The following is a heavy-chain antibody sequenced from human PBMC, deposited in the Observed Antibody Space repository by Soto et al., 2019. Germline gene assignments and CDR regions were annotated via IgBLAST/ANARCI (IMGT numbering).Heavy chain of an antibody. Sequence: PGGSLRLSCVGSGFTFTNSEINWVRQAPGKGLEWISYIRHSGHIYYADAVKGRFTISRDNAKNTLYLQMNSLRAEDTAVYYCAKVGVRRITMIVVVINSGGAFDIWGQGTMVTVSS. CDR1: GFTFTNSE. CDR3: AKVGVRRITMIVVVINSGGAFDI. J-gene: IGHJ3*02. CDR2: IRHSGHI. D-gene: IGHD3-22*01. V-gene: IGHV3-48*03.